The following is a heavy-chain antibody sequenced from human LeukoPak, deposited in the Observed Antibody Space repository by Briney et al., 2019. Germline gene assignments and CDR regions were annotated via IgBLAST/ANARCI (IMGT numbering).Heavy chain of an antibody. V-gene: IGHV1-69*13. J-gene: IGHJ4*02. D-gene: IGHD3-22*01. CDR3: ARGPTQAAYYYDSSGYYPPLDY. Sequence: GASVKVSCKASGGTFSSYAISWVRQAPGQGLEWMGGIIPIFGTANYAQKFQGRATITADESTSTAYMELSSLRSEDTAVYYCARGPTQAAYYYDSSGYYPPLDYWGQGTLVTVSS. CDR1: GGTFSSYA. CDR2: IIPIFGTA.